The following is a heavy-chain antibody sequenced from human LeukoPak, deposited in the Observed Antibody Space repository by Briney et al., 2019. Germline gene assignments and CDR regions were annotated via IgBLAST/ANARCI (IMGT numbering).Heavy chain of an antibody. V-gene: IGHV6-1*01. CDR1: GDSVSSNSAA. CDR2: TYYRSKWYN. Sequence: SQTLSLTCAISGDSVSSNSAAWNWIRQSPSRGLEWLGRTYYRSKWYNGYAVSVKSRITINPDTSKNQFSLQLNSVTPEDTAVYYCARDPLYSGSYYGGNYFDYWGQGTLVTVSS. D-gene: IGHD1-26*01. J-gene: IGHJ4*02. CDR3: ARDPLYSGSYYGGNYFDY.